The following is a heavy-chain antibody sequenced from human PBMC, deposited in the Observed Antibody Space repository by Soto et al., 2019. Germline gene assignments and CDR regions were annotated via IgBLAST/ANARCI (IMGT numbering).Heavy chain of an antibody. D-gene: IGHD1-26*01. CDR1: GYSFITYW. V-gene: IGHV5-51*01. CDR3: ARLVGATTSGFDY. J-gene: IGHJ4*02. CDR2: IYPGDSDS. Sequence: RGESLKISCTAPGYSFITYWIGWVRQMPGKGLEWLGVIYPGDSDSRYSPSFQGLVTISADKSVSTAYLQWSSLRASDTAMYYCARLVGATTSGFDYWGQGTLVTVSS.